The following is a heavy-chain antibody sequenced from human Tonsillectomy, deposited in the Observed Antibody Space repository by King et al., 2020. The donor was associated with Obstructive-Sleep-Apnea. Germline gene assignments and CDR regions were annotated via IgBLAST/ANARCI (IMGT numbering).Heavy chain of an antibody. D-gene: IGHD1-26*01. CDR2: ISFDGSNK. CDR3: ARSWERHSGLDY. J-gene: IGHJ4*02. V-gene: IGHV3-30-3*01. Sequence: VQLVESGGGVVQPGRSLRLSCAASEFTFSTYVMHWVRQAPGKGLEWVAVISFDGSNKYYADSVKGRFTISRDNSKNTLYLQMNSLRPEDTAVYYCARSWERHSGLDYWGQGTLVTVSS. CDR1: EFTFSTYV.